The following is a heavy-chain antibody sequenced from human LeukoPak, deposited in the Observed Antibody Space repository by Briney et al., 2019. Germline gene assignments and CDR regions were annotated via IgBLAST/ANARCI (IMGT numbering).Heavy chain of an antibody. CDR1: GGSISSYY. Sequence: SETLSLTCTVSGGSISSYYWSWIRQPPGKGLEWIGYMYTSGSTNYNPSLKSRVTISVDTSKNQFSLMLTSVAAADTAVYYCARHVRSGAFPAIYYYYYMDVWGKGTTVTVSS. CDR2: MYTSGST. V-gene: IGHV4-4*09. J-gene: IGHJ6*03. CDR3: ARHVRSGAFPAIYYYYYMDV. D-gene: IGHD2-2*01.